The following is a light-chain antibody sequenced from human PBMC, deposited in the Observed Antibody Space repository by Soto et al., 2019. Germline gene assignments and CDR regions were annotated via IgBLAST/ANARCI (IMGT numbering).Light chain of an antibody. V-gene: IGKV1-9*01. CDR2: GAS. J-gene: IGKJ3*01. CDR1: QGIANF. Sequence: IQLTQSPSSLSASVGDRVTISCRASQGIANFLSWYQQKPGKAPKLLIYGASTLQSGVPSRVSGSGSGTDFTLTIMSLQPEDFATYYCQQLNSFPIPFGTGTKVDIK. CDR3: QQLNSFPIP.